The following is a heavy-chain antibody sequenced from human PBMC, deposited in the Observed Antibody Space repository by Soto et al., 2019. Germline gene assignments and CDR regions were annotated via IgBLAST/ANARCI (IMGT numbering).Heavy chain of an antibody. Sequence: SETLSLTCAVNGGSFSGYYWSWIRQPPGKGLEWIGEINHSGTTNYNPSLKSRVTISVDTSKNQFSLKLTSVTAADAAVYYCAGLRELWPGAYYHYYGMDVWGQGTTVTVSS. CDR3: AGLRELWPGAYYHYYGMDV. V-gene: IGHV4-34*01. CDR1: GGSFSGYY. D-gene: IGHD1-26*01. CDR2: INHSGTT. J-gene: IGHJ6*02.